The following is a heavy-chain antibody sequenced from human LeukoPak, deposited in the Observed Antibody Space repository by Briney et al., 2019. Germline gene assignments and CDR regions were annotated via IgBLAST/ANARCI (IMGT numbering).Heavy chain of an antibody. CDR3: ARDYYDSSGYYYDAFDI. J-gene: IGHJ3*02. Sequence: ASVKVSCTASGYTFTSYYMHWVRQAPGQGLEWMGIINPSGGSTSYAQKFQGRVTMTRDTSTSTVYMELSSLRSEDTAVYYCARDYYDSSGYYYDAFDIWGQGTMVTVSS. V-gene: IGHV1-46*01. CDR1: GYTFTSYY. D-gene: IGHD3-22*01. CDR2: INPSGGST.